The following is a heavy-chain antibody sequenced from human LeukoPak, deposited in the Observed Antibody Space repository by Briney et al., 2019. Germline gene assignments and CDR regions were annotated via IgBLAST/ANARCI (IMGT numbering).Heavy chain of an antibody. V-gene: IGHV3-53*01. CDR3: ARDMQLST. CDR2: IYSGGVT. D-gene: IGHD3-16*02. J-gene: IGHJ3*01. CDR1: GFTVSSNY. Sequence: PGGSLRLSCAASGFTVSSNYMSWVRQAPGKGLEWVSLIYSGGVTYHADSVKGRFIISRDNSKDTLFLQMNSLRAEDTAIYYCARDMQLSTWGLGTMVTGSS.